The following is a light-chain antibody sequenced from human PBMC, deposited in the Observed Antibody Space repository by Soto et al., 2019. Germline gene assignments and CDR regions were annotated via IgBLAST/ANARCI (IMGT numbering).Light chain of an antibody. V-gene: IGLV1-47*01. J-gene: IGLJ2*01. CDR1: SSNIGSNY. CDR2: RNN. Sequence: QAVVTQPPSASGTPGQRVTISCSGSSSNIGSNYVYWYQQLPGTAPKLLIYRNNQRPSGVPDRFPGSKSGTSASLAISGLRSEDEADYYCAAWDDSLSGHVVFGGGTKVTVL. CDR3: AAWDDSLSGHVV.